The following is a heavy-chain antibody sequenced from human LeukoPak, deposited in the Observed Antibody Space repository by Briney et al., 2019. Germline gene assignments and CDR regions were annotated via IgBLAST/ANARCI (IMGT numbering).Heavy chain of an antibody. D-gene: IGHD1-26*01. V-gene: IGHV4-4*02. J-gene: IGHJ5*02. CDR2: IYQSGST. CDR1: GGSLSSNNL. CDR3: ARLGTTGAPYGGNLGYLA. Sequence: PSGTLSLACAVSGGSLSSNNLWSWVRQPTGEGLEWIGQIYQSGSTNYNPSLKSRVTMSLDKSKNQFFLSLSSVTAADTAVYYCARLGTTGAPYGGNLGYLAWGPGILGTVSS.